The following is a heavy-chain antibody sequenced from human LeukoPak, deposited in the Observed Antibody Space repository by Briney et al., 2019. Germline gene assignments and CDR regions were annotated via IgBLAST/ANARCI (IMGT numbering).Heavy chain of an antibody. CDR1: GGSISSGDYY. V-gene: IGHV4-30-4*01. CDR2: IYYSGST. Sequence: PSETLSLTCTVSGGSISSGDYYWSWIRQPPGKGLERIGYIYYSGSTYYNPSLKSRVTISVDTSKNQFSLKLSSVTAADTAVYYCARSTQESSTSFDYWGQGTLVTVSS. J-gene: IGHJ4*02. CDR3: ARSTQESSTSFDY. D-gene: IGHD6-6*01.